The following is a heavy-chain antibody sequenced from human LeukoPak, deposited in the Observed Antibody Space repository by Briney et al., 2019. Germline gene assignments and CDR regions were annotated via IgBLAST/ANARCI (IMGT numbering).Heavy chain of an antibody. J-gene: IGHJ4*02. CDR2: ISSSSSYI. D-gene: IGHD3-22*01. CDR1: GFTFSSYS. CDR3: VRDPLTYYYDSSGYYYLSHYFDY. Sequence: GGSLRLSCAASGFTFSSYSMNWVRQAPGKGLEWVSSISSSSSYIYYADSVKGRFTISRDNAKNSLYLQMNSLRAEDTAVYYCVRDPLTYYYDSSGYYYLSHYFDYWGQGTLVTVSS. V-gene: IGHV3-21*01.